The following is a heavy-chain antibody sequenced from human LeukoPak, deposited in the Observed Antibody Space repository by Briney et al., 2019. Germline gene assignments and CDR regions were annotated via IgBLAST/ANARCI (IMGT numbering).Heavy chain of an antibody. D-gene: IGHD3-10*01. CDR3: ARDYYGSGSYGP. J-gene: IGHJ5*02. CDR2: ISSRGSTI. V-gene: IGHV3-11*04. Sequence: GGSLRLSCAASGFILSDYYMSWIRQAPGKGLEWVSYISSRGSTIYYAESVKGRFTSSRDNAKNSLYLQMSSLRAEDTAVYYCARDYYGSGSYGPWGQGTLVTVSS. CDR1: GFILSDYY.